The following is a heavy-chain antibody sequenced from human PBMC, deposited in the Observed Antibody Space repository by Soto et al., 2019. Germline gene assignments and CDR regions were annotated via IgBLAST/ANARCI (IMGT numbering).Heavy chain of an antibody. CDR2: MSNSGST. D-gene: IGHD4-17*01. V-gene: IGHV4-39*01. Sequence: QLQLQESGPGLVKPLETLSLTCTVSGGSISSSSYYWGWIRQPPGKGLECVGIMSNSGSTYYDPSLTRRLTFSVSTSKSQFSLNLCSVPAAETAVYYCARHVTTVTRTYMHFDLWGRGTLVTVSS. CDR3: ARHVTTVTRTYMHFDL. CDR1: GGSISSSSYY. J-gene: IGHJ2*01.